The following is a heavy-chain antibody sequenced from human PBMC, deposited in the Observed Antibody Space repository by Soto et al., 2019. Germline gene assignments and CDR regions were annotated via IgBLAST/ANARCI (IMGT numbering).Heavy chain of an antibody. CDR1: GGTFSSYA. D-gene: IGHD6-6*01. Sequence: ASVKVSCKASGGTFSSYAISWVRQAPGQGLEWMGGIIPIFGTANYAQKFQGRVTITADESTSTAYMELSSLRSEDTAVYYCARAYSSSNYYYYGMDVWGQGTTVTVSS. V-gene: IGHV1-69*13. CDR2: IIPIFGTA. J-gene: IGHJ6*02. CDR3: ARAYSSSNYYYYGMDV.